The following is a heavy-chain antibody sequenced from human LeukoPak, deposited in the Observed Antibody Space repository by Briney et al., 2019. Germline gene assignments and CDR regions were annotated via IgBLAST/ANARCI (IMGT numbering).Heavy chain of an antibody. V-gene: IGHV1-69*13. J-gene: IGHJ4*02. CDR3: ARGRPLDNWNEPLDY. D-gene: IGHD1-20*01. Sequence: ASVKVSCKASGGTFSSYAISWVRQAPGQGLEWMGGIIPIFGTANYAQKFQGRVTITADESTSTAYMELSSLRSEDTAVYCCARGRPLDNWNEPLDYWGQGTLVTVSS. CDR2: IIPIFGTA. CDR1: GGTFSSYA.